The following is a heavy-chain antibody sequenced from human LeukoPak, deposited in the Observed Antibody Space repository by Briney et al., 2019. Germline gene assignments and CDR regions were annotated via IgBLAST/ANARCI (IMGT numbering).Heavy chain of an antibody. D-gene: IGHD2-2*01. Sequence: QPGGSLRLSCAASGFTFSNYWMSWVRQAPGKGLEWVANIKPDGSQKYYVDSLKGRFTISRDNAKNSLYLQMNSLRAEDTAVYYCARESRFVVPAATSFEDYWGQGTLVTVSS. J-gene: IGHJ4*02. CDR2: IKPDGSQK. CDR3: ARESRFVVPAATSFEDY. CDR1: GFTFSNYW. V-gene: IGHV3-7*01.